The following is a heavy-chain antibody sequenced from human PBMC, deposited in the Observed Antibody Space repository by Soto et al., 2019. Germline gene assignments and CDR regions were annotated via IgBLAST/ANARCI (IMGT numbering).Heavy chain of an antibody. CDR1: GFTFSSYA. CDR2: IIGSGGRT. Sequence: EVQLLESGGGLVQPGGSLRLFCAASGFTFSSYAMSWVRQAPGKGLEWVSAIIGSGGRTYYADSVKGRFTISRDNSKNTLYLQMNSLRVEDTAVYYCAKDRIMGSTTFWGMDVWGQGTTVTVSS. V-gene: IGHV3-23*01. J-gene: IGHJ6*02. D-gene: IGHD3-16*01. CDR3: AKDRIMGSTTFWGMDV.